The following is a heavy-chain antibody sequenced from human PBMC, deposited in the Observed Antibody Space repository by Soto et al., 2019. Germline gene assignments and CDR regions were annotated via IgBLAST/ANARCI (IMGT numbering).Heavy chain of an antibody. CDR1: GYTFSTYS. D-gene: IGHD1-26*01. J-gene: IGHJ6*02. V-gene: IGHV1-3*01. CDR3: ARGKGRDENYYYYGMDI. CDR2: INGATGQT. Sequence: ASVKVSCQASGYTFSTYSMHWVRQAPGHSLEWMGWINGATGQTRSSQRFQDRVTITRDTSASTAYMELSGLRSGDTAVYYCARGKGRDENYYYYGMDIWGQGTTVTVSS.